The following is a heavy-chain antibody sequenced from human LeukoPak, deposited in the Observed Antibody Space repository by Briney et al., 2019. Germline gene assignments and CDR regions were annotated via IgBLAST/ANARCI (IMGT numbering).Heavy chain of an antibody. CDR1: GYTFTSYY. CDR3: ARDGCSSTSCYFPNWFDP. J-gene: IGHJ5*02. D-gene: IGHD2-2*01. CDR2: INPSGGST. V-gene: IGHV1-46*01. Sequence: ASVKVSCKASGYTFTSYYMHWVRQAPGQGLECMGIINPSGGSTSYAQKFQGRVTMTRDTSTSTVYMELSSLRSEDTAVYYCARDGCSSTSCYFPNWFDPWGQGTLVTVSS.